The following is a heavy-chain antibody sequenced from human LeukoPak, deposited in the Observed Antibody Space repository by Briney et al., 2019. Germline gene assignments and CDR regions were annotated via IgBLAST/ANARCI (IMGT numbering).Heavy chain of an antibody. D-gene: IGHD2-15*01. CDR1: GFTFSSYG. CDR2: ISYDGSNK. CDR3: AKDPQLLLTSFDY. J-gene: IGHJ4*02. Sequence: GGSLRLSCAASGFTFSSYGMHWVRQAPGKGLEWVAVISYDGSNKYYADSVKGRFTISRDNSKNTLYLQMNSLRAEDTAVYYCAKDPQLLLTSFDYWGQGTLVTVSS. V-gene: IGHV3-30*18.